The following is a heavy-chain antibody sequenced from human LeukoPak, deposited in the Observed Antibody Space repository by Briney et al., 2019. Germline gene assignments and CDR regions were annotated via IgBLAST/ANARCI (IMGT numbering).Heavy chain of an antibody. V-gene: IGHV4-59*01. CDR1: GGSISSYY. CDR3: ARVPRIFCSGGSCSDYMDV. CDR2: IYYSGST. Sequence: SETLSLTCTVSGGSISSYYWSWIRQPPGKGLEWIGYIYYSGSTNYNPSLKSRVTISVDTSKNQFSLKLSSATAADTAVYYCARVPRIFCSGGSCSDYMDVWGKGTTVTVSS. D-gene: IGHD2-15*01. J-gene: IGHJ6*03.